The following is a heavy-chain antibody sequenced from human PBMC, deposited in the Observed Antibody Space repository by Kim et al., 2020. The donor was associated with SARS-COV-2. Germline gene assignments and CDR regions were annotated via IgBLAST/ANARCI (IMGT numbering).Heavy chain of an antibody. CDR3: ARDLTSSGRQGGAFDI. J-gene: IGHJ3*02. D-gene: IGHD6-19*01. V-gene: IGHV3-30*07. Sequence: SVKGRLTITRDNSKNTLYLQMNSLRAEDTAGYYCARDLTSSGRQGGAFDIWGQGTMVTVSS.